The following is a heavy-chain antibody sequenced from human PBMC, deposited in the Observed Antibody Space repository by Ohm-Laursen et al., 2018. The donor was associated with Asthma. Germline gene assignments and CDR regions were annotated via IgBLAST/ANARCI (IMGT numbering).Heavy chain of an antibody. Sequence: SETLSLTCTVSGGSISSYYWSWIRQPPGKGLEWIGYIYYSGSTNYNPSLKSRVTISVDTSKNQFSPKLSSVTAADTAVYYCARGLFGDYDGSFDWFDPWGQGTLVTVSS. V-gene: IGHV4-59*12. J-gene: IGHJ5*02. CDR1: GGSISSYY. D-gene: IGHD4-17*01. CDR2: IYYSGST. CDR3: ARGLFGDYDGSFDWFDP.